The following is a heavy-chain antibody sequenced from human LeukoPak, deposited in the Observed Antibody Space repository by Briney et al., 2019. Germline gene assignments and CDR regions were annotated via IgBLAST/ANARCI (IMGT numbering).Heavy chain of an antibody. J-gene: IGHJ6*03. V-gene: IGHV1-46*01. D-gene: IGHD6-19*01. CDR1: GYTFTSYY. Sequence: ASVKVSCKASGYTFTSYYMHWVRQAPGQGLEWMGIINPSGGSTTYAQKFQGRVTMTGDMSTSTVYMELSSLRSEDTAVYYCARVGAVAGLRYMDVWGKGTTVTVSS. CDR2: INPSGGST. CDR3: ARVGAVAGLRYMDV.